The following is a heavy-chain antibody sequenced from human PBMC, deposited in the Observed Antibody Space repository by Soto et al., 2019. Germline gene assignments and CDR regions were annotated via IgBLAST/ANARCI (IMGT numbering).Heavy chain of an antibody. CDR2: ISWNSGSI. CDR3: AKDMRPRSSRWFQLDY. J-gene: IGHJ4*02. D-gene: IGHD6-13*01. V-gene: IGHV3-9*01. CDR1: GFTFDDYA. Sequence: EVQLVESGGGLVQPGRSLRLSCAASGFTFDDYAMHWVRQAPGKGLEWVSGISWNSGSIGYADSVKGRFTISRDNAKNALYLQMNSLRAEDTALYYCAKDMRPRSSRWFQLDYWGKGTLVTVSS.